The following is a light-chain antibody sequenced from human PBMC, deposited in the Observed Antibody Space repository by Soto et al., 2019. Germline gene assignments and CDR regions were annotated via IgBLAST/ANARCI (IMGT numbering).Light chain of an antibody. V-gene: IGLV1-40*01. J-gene: IGLJ2*01. Sequence: QSVLTQPPSVSGAPGQRVTISCTGGSSNIGAGYDVHWYQQLPGTAPKLLIYGNSNRPSGVPDRFYGSKSGTSASLAITGLQAEDEADYYCQSYDSSLSGVVFGGGTKVTVL. CDR1: SSNIGAGYD. CDR3: QSYDSSLSGVV. CDR2: GNS.